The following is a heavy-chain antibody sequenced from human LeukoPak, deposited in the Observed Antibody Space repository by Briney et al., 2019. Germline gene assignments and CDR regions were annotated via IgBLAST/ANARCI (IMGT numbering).Heavy chain of an antibody. J-gene: IGHJ4*02. Sequence: SETLSLTCAVYGGSFSGYYWSWIRQPPGKGLEWIGEINHSGSTNYNPSLKSRVTISVDTSKNQFSLKLSSVTAADTAVYYCARGGYFDYWGQGTLVTVSS. CDR2: INHSGST. CDR3: ARGGYFDY. CDR1: GGSFSGYY. V-gene: IGHV4-34*01.